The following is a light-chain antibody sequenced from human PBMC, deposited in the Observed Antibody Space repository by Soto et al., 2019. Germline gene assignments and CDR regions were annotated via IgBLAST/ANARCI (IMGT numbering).Light chain of an antibody. J-gene: IGKJ1*01. Sequence: IQMTQSPSTLSASVCDTVTVTCQASQSVSSWLAWYQQKPGEAPKLLIYDASALPRGVPSRFSGSGSGTKFTLTIASLQPDDFATYYCQQYETFSGTFGPGTKVDIK. CDR2: DAS. CDR3: QQYETFSGT. V-gene: IGKV1-5*01. CDR1: QSVSSW.